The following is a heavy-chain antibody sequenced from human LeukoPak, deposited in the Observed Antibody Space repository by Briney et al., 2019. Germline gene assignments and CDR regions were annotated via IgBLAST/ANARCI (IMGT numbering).Heavy chain of an antibody. CDR3: ASQWAEGY. D-gene: IGHD1-26*01. V-gene: IGHV3-23*01. CDR2: ISNNGGYT. J-gene: IGHJ4*02. Sequence: GGSLRLSCAASGFTFSSSAMSWVRQAPGNGLEWVSAISNNGGYTYYADSVQGRFTISRDNSKSTLCLQMNSLRAEDTAVYYCASQWAEGYWGQGTLVTVSS. CDR1: GFTFSSSA.